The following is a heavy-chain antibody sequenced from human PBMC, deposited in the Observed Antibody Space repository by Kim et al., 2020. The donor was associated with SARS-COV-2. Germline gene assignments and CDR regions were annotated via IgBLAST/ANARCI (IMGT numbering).Heavy chain of an antibody. J-gene: IGHJ4*02. V-gene: IGHV1-69*01. Sequence: YARKFQGRVTITADESTSTAYMELSSLRSEDTAVYYCATKYSSSWFEYDYWGQGTLVTVSS. D-gene: IGHD6-13*01. CDR3: ATKYSSSWFEYDY.